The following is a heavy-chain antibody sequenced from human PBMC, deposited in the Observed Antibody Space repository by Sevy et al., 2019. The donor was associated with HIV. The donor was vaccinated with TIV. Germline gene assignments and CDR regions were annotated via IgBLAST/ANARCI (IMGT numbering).Heavy chain of an antibody. D-gene: IGHD6-19*01. CDR1: GGSISSGSYY. Sequence: SETLSLTCTVSGGSISSGSYYWSWIRQPAGKGLEWIGRIYTSGSTNYNPSLKSRVTITVDTYKNQYSLKLSPVTAADTAVYYCAREWPGAVAALHFDYWGQGTLVTVSS. J-gene: IGHJ4*02. CDR3: AREWPGAVAALHFDY. V-gene: IGHV4-61*02. CDR2: IYTSGST.